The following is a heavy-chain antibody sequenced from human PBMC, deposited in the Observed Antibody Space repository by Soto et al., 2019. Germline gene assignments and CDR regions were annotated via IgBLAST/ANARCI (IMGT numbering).Heavy chain of an antibody. CDR2: IIPVFGRA. J-gene: IGHJ4*02. CDR3: AKGGDDYVWGSDRF. CDR1: GGTFSTYA. D-gene: IGHD3-16*02. V-gene: IGHV1-69*13. Sequence: SVKVSCKAFGGTFSTYAITWVRQAPGEGLVWMGGIIPVFGRASYAQKFQGRVTITADESTSTAYMEVTSLRSDDTAVYYCAKGGDDYVWGSDRFWGQGTLVTVSS.